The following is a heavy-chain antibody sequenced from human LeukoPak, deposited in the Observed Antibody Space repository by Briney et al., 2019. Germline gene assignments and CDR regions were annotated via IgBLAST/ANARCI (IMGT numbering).Heavy chain of an antibody. D-gene: IGHD6-25*01. CDR1: GYTFTSYD. J-gene: IGHJ6*03. CDR2: MNPNSGNT. CDR3: ARRQRSVHYYYYMDV. Sequence: ASVKVSCKASGYTFTSYDINWVRQATGQGLEWMGWMNPNSGNTGYAQKFQGRVTITRNTSISTAYMELSSLRSEDTAVYYCARRQRSVHYYYYMDVWGKGTTVTVSS. V-gene: IGHV1-8*03.